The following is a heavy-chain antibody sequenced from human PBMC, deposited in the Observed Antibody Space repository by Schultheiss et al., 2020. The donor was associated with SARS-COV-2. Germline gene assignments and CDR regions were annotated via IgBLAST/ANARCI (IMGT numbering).Heavy chain of an antibody. V-gene: IGHV4-59*12. Sequence: SQTLSLTCTVSGGSISSYYWSWIRQPAGKGLEWIGYIYYSGSTNYNPSLKSRVTISVDTSKNQFSLKLSSVTAADTAVYYCARGGKYQRMDVWGKGTTVTVSS. CDR2: IYYSGST. J-gene: IGHJ6*04. D-gene: IGHD2-2*01. CDR1: GGSISSYY. CDR3: ARGGKYQRMDV.